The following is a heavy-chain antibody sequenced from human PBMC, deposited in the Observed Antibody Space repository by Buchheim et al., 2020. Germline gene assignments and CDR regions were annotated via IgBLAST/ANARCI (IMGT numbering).Heavy chain of an antibody. D-gene: IGHD3-10*01. CDR1: GFSFSIYW. V-gene: IGHV3-74*01. Sequence: EVQLVESGGGLVQPGGSLRLSCSAPGFSFSIYWMHWVRQAPGKGLAWVSHINREGTTTTYADSVRGRFTLSRDNGKNTLYLQMNNLRAEDTAVYYCVRDMYGSGDYWGQGTL. J-gene: IGHJ4*02. CDR2: INREGTTT. CDR3: VRDMYGSGDY.